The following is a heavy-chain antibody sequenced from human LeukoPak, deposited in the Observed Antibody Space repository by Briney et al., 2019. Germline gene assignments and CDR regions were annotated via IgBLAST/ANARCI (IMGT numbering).Heavy chain of an antibody. V-gene: IGHV5-51*01. CDR3: ARRESVFAAPFDY. CDR2: IYARDSDT. D-gene: IGHD3-10*01. Sequence: GESLKISCKGSGYSFTNYWIAWVRQMPGKGLEWMGIIYARDSDTRYSPSFQGQVTISVDKSISTAYLQWSSLEASDTGMYYCARRESVFAAPFDYWGQGILVTVSS. CDR1: GYSFTNYW. J-gene: IGHJ4*02.